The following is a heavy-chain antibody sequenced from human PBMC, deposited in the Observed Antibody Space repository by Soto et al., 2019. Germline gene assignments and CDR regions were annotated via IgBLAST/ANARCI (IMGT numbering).Heavy chain of an antibody. CDR3: VKAGGIAVPGSHLDY. Sequence: EVQLVESGGGLVQPGGSLRLSCAASGFTVSNFYMTWVRQAPGKGLEWVSVISSGGSTYYADSVKGRFTISRDNSKNTLYLEMNSLRAGDTAVYYCVKAGGIAVPGSHLDYWGQGTLVTVSS. CDR1: GFTVSNFY. D-gene: IGHD6-19*01. CDR2: ISSGGST. J-gene: IGHJ4*02. V-gene: IGHV3-66*01.